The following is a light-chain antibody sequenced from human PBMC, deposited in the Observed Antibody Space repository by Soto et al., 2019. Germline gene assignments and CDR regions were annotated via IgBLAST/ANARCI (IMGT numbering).Light chain of an antibody. Sequence: EIVLTQSPATLSLSPGERATLSCRASQSVSNSLAWYQQKPGQAPRLLIYDASNRATDIPARFSGSGSGTDFTLTISSLGPEDFAVYYCQQYGSSPRTFGQGTKVEVK. J-gene: IGKJ1*01. CDR1: QSVSNS. CDR3: QQYGSSPRT. V-gene: IGKV3-11*01. CDR2: DAS.